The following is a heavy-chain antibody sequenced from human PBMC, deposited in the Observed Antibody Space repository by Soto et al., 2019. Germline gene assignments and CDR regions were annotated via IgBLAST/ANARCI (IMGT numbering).Heavy chain of an antibody. V-gene: IGHV1-2*02. CDR3: AVSLRPYDSSGYYYA. J-gene: IGHJ5*01. CDR1: GYTFTGYY. D-gene: IGHD3-22*01. Sequence: ASVKVSCKASGYTFTGYYMHWVRQAPGQGLEWMGWINPNSGGTNYAQKFQGRVTMTRDTSISTAYMELSRLRSDDTAVYYCAVSLRPYDSSGYYYAWGHGTLVTVSS. CDR2: INPNSGGT.